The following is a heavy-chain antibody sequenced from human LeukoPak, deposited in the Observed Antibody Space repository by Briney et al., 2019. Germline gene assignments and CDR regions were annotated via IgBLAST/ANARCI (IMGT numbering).Heavy chain of an antibody. D-gene: IGHD1-14*01. Sequence: GGSLRLSCAASGFTVSSNYMTWVRQAPGKGLEWVSVIYSGGSTYYADSVKGRFTISRDNSKSTLYLQMNSLRVEDTAVYYCARGNRLIFDFWGQGTLVTVSS. CDR2: IYSGGST. CDR3: ARGNRLIFDF. CDR1: GFTVSSNY. V-gene: IGHV3-66*01. J-gene: IGHJ4*02.